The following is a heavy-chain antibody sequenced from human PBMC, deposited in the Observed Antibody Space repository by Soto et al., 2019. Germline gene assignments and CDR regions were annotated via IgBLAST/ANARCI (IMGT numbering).Heavy chain of an antibody. CDR1: GFTFSNYA. Sequence: EVQLLESGGGVLQPGGSLRLSCTASGFTFSNYAMTWVRQAPGKGLEWVSTITGSGGGTYYADSVKGRFTISRDNSKHTLYLPMPNLRADDTAVYYCAKEMIASTVADFFDYWGSGTLVTVSS. CDR3: AKEMIASTVADFFDY. V-gene: IGHV3-23*01. D-gene: IGHD6-19*01. CDR2: ITGSGGGT. J-gene: IGHJ4*02.